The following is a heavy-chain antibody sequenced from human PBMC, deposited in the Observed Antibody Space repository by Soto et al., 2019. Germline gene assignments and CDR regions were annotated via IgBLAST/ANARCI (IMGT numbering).Heavy chain of an antibody. V-gene: IGHV5-51*01. D-gene: IGHD3-9*01. J-gene: IGHJ6*02. CDR1: GYSFTCYW. Sequence: GESLKISCKGSGYSFTCYWIGWVRQMPGKGLEWMGIIYPGDSDTRYSPSFQGQVTISADKSISTAYLQWSSLKASDTAMYYCARHGGDILTEGVYYGMDVWGQGTTVTVSS. CDR3: ARHGGDILTEGVYYGMDV. CDR2: IYPGDSDT.